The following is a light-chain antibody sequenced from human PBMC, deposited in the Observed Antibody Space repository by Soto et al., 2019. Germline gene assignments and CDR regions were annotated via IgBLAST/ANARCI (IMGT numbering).Light chain of an antibody. Sequence: DIQMTQSPSTLSASVGDRVTITCRASQMIYTWLAWYQQKPGKAPKLLIYEASSLDVGVPSRFSGSGSGTEFTLTISSVQLEDFASYYCQEYSTFWTFGQGTKV. CDR3: QEYSTFWT. V-gene: IGKV1-5*03. CDR2: EAS. J-gene: IGKJ1*01. CDR1: QMIYTW.